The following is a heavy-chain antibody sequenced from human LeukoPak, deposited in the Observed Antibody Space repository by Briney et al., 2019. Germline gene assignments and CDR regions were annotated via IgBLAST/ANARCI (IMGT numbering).Heavy chain of an antibody. Sequence: SQTLSLTCAVSGGSISSGGYSWSWIRQPPGKGLEWIGYIYHSGSTYYNPSLKSRVTISVDRSKNQFSLKLSSVTAADTAVYYCARGEVLAGYFDYWGQGTLVTVSS. CDR1: GGSISSGGYS. J-gene: IGHJ4*02. V-gene: IGHV4-30-2*01. CDR3: ARGEVLAGYFDY. CDR2: IYHSGST. D-gene: IGHD2-8*02.